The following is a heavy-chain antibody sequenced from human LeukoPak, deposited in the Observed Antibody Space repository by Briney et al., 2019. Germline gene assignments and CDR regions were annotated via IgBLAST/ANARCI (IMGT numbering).Heavy chain of an antibody. CDR2: IYSGGST. CDR1: GFIVSSNY. CDR3: ARGLRGDYYDSSGDAFDI. Sequence: PGGSLRLSCAASGFIVSSNYMSWVRQAPGKGLEWVSVIYSGGSTYYADSVKGRFTISRDNSKNTLYLQMNSLRAEDTAVYYCARGLRGDYYDSSGDAFDIWGQGTMVTVSS. V-gene: IGHV3-66*01. D-gene: IGHD3-22*01. J-gene: IGHJ3*02.